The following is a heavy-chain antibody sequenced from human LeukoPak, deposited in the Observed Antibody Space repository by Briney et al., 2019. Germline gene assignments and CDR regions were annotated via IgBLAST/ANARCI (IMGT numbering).Heavy chain of an antibody. D-gene: IGHD6-19*01. CDR2: IYYSGGT. CDR1: GGSISSSSYY. Sequence: PSETLSLTCTVSGGSISSSSYYWGWIRQPPGKGLEWIGSIYYSGGTNYNPSLKSRVTISVDTSKNQFSLKLSSVTAADTAVYYCARGRSYSSGWYGYWGQGTLVTVSS. CDR3: ARGRSYSSGWYGY. J-gene: IGHJ4*02. V-gene: IGHV4-39*07.